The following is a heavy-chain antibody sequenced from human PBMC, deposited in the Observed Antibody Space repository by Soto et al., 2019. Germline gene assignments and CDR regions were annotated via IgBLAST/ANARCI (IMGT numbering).Heavy chain of an antibody. CDR1: GGTFSSYA. D-gene: IGHD3-3*01. CDR3: ASLRGGFLEWLSEYGMDV. J-gene: IGHJ6*02. CDR2: IIPIFGTA. Sequence: GASVKVSCKASGGTFSSYAISWVRQAPGQGLEWMGGIIPIFGTANYAQKFQGRVTITADESTSTAYMELSSLRSEDTAVYYCASLRGGFLEWLSEYGMDVWGQGTTVTVSS. V-gene: IGHV1-69*13.